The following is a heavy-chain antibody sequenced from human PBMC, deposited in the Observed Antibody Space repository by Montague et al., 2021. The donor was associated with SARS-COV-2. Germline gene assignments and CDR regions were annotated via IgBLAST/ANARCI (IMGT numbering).Heavy chain of an antibody. D-gene: IGHD3-16*01. CDR3: ARESRSRASRDWGGD. V-gene: IGHV4-59*13. CDR2: TSDTGST. J-gene: IGHJ4*02. CDR1: GGSINFYY. Sequence: SETLSLTCTVSGGSINFYYLSWVRLTPGRGLEWLGYTSDTGSTNYNPSLKSRVAISVDASNNQFSLNLYSVTAADTAVYYCARESRSRASRDWGGDWGQGTLVTVSS.